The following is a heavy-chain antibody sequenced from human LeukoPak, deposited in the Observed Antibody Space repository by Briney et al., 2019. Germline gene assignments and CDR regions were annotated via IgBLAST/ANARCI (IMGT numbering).Heavy chain of an antibody. V-gene: IGHV4-61*08. CDR2: VYYSGIT. CDR1: GNSITNVGYS. D-gene: IGHD6-6*01. CDR3: ARENPIAAYPFDY. J-gene: IGHJ4*02. Sequence: SETLSLTCAVSGNSITNVGYSWSWIRQPPGKGLEWIGYVYYSGITNHNPSLKSRVTMSVDTSKNQFSLKLSSVTAADTAVYYCARENPIAAYPFDYWGQGTLVTVSS.